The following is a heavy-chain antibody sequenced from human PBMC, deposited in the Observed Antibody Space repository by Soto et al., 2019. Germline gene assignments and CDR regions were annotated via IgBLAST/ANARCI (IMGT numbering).Heavy chain of an antibody. V-gene: IGHV5-10-1*01. CDR2: IDPSDSYT. CDR3: AGVVAGTSGAFDI. D-gene: IGHD6-19*01. CDR1: GYSFTSYW. J-gene: IGHJ3*02. Sequence: PGESLKISCKGSGYSFTSYWISWVSQMPGKGLEWMGRIDPSDSYTNYSPSFQGHVTISADKSISTAYLQWSSLKASDTAMYYCAGVVAGTSGAFDIWGQGTMVTVSS.